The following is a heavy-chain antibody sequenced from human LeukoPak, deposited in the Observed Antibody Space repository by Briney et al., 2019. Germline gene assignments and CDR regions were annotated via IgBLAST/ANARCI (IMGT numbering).Heavy chain of an antibody. CDR1: GFTFDDYA. CDR2: ISWNSGSI. J-gene: IGHJ2*01. Sequence: GGSLRLSCAASGFTFDDYAMHWVRQAPGKGLDWVAGISWNSGSIGYADSVKGRFTISRDNAKNSLYLQMNSLRAKDMALYYCAKDMYSSSWRRDWYFDLWGRGTLVTVSS. CDR3: AKDMYSSSWRRDWYFDL. D-gene: IGHD6-13*01. V-gene: IGHV3-9*03.